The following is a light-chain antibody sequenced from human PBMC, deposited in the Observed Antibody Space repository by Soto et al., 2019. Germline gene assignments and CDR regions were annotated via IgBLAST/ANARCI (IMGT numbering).Light chain of an antibody. V-gene: IGKV3-20*01. J-gene: IGKJ1*01. CDR3: QQYGNSPQT. Sequence: EIVLTHSPGTLSLSPGEGATLACRASQSVRSTYLAWYQQKPGQAPRLLIYGASSRATGIPDRFSGSGSGTDFTLTISRLEPEDFAVYYCQQYGNSPQTFGQGTKVDIK. CDR1: QSVRSTY. CDR2: GAS.